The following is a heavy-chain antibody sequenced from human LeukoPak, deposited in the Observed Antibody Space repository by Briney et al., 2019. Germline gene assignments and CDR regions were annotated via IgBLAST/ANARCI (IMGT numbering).Heavy chain of an antibody. CDR3: AKRGVVIRVILVGFHKEAYYFDS. CDR2: ISDSGGRT. J-gene: IGHJ4*02. V-gene: IGHV3-23*01. CDR1: GITLSNYG. Sequence: GGSLRLSCAVPGITLSNYGMSWVRQAPGKGLEWVAGISDSGGRTKYADSVKGRFTISRDNSKNTLYLQMNSLRAEDTAVYFCAKRGVVIRVILVGFHKEAYYFDSWGQGALVTVSS. D-gene: IGHD3-22*01.